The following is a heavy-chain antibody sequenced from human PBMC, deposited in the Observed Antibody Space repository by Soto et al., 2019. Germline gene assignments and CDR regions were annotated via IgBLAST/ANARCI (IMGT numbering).Heavy chain of an antibody. CDR3: ARGRGNYIGSLFDP. CDR2: INHSGST. Sequence: TSETLSLTCAVYGGSFSGYYWSWIRQPPGKGLEWIGEINHSGSTNYNPSLKSRVTISVDTSKNQFSLKLSSVTAADTAVYYCARGRGNYIGSLFDPWGQGTLVTAPQ. CDR1: GGSFSGYY. J-gene: IGHJ5*02. V-gene: IGHV4-34*01. D-gene: IGHD1-7*01.